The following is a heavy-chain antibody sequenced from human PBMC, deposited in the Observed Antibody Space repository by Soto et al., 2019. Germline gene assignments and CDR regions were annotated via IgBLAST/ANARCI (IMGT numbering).Heavy chain of an antibody. Sequence: GASLRLSCAASGFTFSSYAMSWVRQAPGKGLEWVSAISGSGGSTYYADSVKGRFTISRDNSKNTLYLQMNSLRAEDTAVYYCAKXALRYCSSTSCYYYFDYWGQGTLVTVSS. J-gene: IGHJ4*02. CDR1: GFTFSSYA. V-gene: IGHV3-23*01. D-gene: IGHD2-2*01. CDR2: ISGSGGST. CDR3: AKXALRYCSSTSCYYYFDY.